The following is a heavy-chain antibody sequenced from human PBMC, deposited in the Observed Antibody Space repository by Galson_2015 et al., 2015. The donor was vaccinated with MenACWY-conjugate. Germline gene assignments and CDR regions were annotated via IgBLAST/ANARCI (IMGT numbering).Heavy chain of an antibody. Sequence: SGAEVKKPGESLWISCTGSGYTFTEYWISWVRQVPGKGLVWMGRIDPSTSYTPYSPSFQGPVTISYDKSISTAYLRWSSLKASDTAIYFCARRYSASDYWGQGTLVTVSS. CDR2: IDPSTSYT. CDR1: GYTFTEYW. V-gene: IGHV5-10-1*01. J-gene: IGHJ4*01. D-gene: IGHD1-26*01. CDR3: ARRYSASDY.